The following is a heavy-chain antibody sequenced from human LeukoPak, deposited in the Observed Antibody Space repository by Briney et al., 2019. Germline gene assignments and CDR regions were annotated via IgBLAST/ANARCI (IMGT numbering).Heavy chain of an antibody. J-gene: IGHJ4*02. CDR2: ISSSSSYI. CDR1: GFTFSSYS. Sequence: GGSLRLSCAASGFTFSSYSMNWVRQAPGKGLEWVSSISSSSSYIYYADSVKGRFTISRDNAKNSLHLQMNSLRAEDTAVYYCARDRSGIGDEFGDFDYWGQGTLVTVSS. V-gene: IGHV3-21*01. CDR3: ARDRSGIGDEFGDFDY. D-gene: IGHD3-16*01.